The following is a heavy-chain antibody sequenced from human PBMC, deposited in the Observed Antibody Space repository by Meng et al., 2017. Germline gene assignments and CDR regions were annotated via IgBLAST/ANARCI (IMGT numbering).Heavy chain of an antibody. CDR2: INHSGST. V-gene: IGHV4-34*01. CDR1: GGSFSGYY. D-gene: IGHD1-26*01. CDR3: ARGRGSYNRAAHFDY. Sequence: GSLRLSCAVYGGSFSGYYWSWIRQPPGKGLEWIGEINHSGSTNYNPSLKSRVTISVDTSKNQFSLKLSSVTAADTAVYYGARGRGSYNRAAHFDYWGQGKLVTVSS. J-gene: IGHJ4*02.